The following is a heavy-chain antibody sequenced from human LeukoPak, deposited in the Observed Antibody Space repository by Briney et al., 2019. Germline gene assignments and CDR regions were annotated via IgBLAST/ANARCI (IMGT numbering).Heavy chain of an antibody. CDR3: ARGGSGSYYGDY. D-gene: IGHD3-16*01. V-gene: IGHV1-3*01. Sequence: KFQGRVTITRDTSASTAYMELSSLRSDDTAVYYCARGGSGSYYGDYWGQGTLVSVSS. J-gene: IGHJ4*02.